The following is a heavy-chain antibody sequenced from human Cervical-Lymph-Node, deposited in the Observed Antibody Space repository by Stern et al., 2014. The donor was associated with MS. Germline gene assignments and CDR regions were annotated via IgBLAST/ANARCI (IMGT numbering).Heavy chain of an antibody. CDR3: ARGHLWLEDY. CDR1: GGSISSSNW. D-gene: IGHD3-16*01. V-gene: IGHV4-4*02. Sequence: QVQLQESGPGLVKPSGTLSLTCDVSGGSISSSNWWSWVRQPPGQGLEGIGEVYRSGTTNYHPSLMSRVTISIDKSKNQVSLRLTSVTAADTAVYYCARGHLWLEDYWGQGALVTVSS. J-gene: IGHJ4*02. CDR2: VYRSGTT.